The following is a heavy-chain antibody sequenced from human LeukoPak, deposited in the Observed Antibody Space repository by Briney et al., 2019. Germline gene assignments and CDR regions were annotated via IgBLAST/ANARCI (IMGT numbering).Heavy chain of an antibody. CDR2: IYHSGST. CDR1: NYSISSGYY. D-gene: IGHD4-17*01. CDR3: ARDMTTVPTPPWDAFDI. Sequence: SETLSLTCTVSNYSISSGYYWGWIRQPPGKGLEWIGYIYHSGSTYYNPSLKSRVTISVDRSKNQFSLKLSSVTAADMAVYYCARDMTTVPTPPWDAFDIWGQGTMVTVSS. J-gene: IGHJ3*02. V-gene: IGHV4-38-2*02.